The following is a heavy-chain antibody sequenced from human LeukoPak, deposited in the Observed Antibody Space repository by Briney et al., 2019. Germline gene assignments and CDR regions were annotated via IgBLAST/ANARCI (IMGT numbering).Heavy chain of an antibody. D-gene: IGHD3-10*01. CDR2: ISAYNGNT. CDR1: GFTFTSYG. Sequence: GGSLRLSCAASGFTFTSYGISWVRQAPGQGLEWMGWISAYNGNTNYAQKLQGRVTMTTDTSTSTAYMELRSLRSDDTAVYYCAGMMVLGDMDVWGKGTTVTVSS. V-gene: IGHV1-18*01. J-gene: IGHJ6*03. CDR3: AGMMVLGDMDV.